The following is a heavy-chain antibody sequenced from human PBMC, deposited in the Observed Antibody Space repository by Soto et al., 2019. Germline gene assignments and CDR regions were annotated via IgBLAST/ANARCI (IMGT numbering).Heavy chain of an antibody. CDR2: IYYSGST. D-gene: IGHD6-19*01. V-gene: IGHV4-30-2*03. Sequence: SVTMSLTCALAGRYISSGGCSWSWIRQPPGKGLEWIGSIYYSGSTYYNPSLKSRVTISVDTSKNQFSLKLSSVTAADTAVYYCARRAVAETYFDYWGQGTLVTVSS. J-gene: IGHJ4*02. CDR3: ARRAVAETYFDY. CDR1: GRYISSGGCS.